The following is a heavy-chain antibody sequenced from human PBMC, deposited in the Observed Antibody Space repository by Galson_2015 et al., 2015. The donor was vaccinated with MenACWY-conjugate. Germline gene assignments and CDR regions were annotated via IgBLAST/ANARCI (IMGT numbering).Heavy chain of an antibody. CDR3: ARGGNNWNDVDYYYGMDV. D-gene: IGHD1-20*01. CDR2: IIPIFGAA. J-gene: IGHJ6*02. Sequence: SVKASCKASGGTFSSYAISWVRQAPGQGLEWMGGIIPIFGAANYAQKFQGRVTITADESTSTAYMELSSLRSEDTAVYYCARGGNNWNDVDYYYGMDVWGQGTTVTVSS. CDR1: GGTFSSYA. V-gene: IGHV1-69*13.